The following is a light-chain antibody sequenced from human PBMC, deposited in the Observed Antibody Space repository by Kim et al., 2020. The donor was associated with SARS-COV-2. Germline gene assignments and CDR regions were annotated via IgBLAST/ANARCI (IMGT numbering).Light chain of an antibody. V-gene: IGKV1-5*03. Sequence: ASVGDRVTITCRASQSISSWLAWYQQKPGTAPKLVIYRASSLESGVPSRFSGSGSGTEFSLTISSLQPDDFATYYCQQYNSYPITFGQGTRLDIK. CDR2: RAS. J-gene: IGKJ5*01. CDR3: QQYNSYPIT. CDR1: QSISSW.